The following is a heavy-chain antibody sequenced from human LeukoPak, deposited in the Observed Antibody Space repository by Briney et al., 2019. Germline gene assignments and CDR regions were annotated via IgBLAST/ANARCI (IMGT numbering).Heavy chain of an antibody. CDR1: GFTFSNYG. Sequence: GGSLRLSCVASGFTFSNYGMSWVRQAPGKGLEWVSVISGSGDSANYADSVKGRFTISRDNSENTLYLQMNSLRAEDTAIYYCAKGIGYCSGGSCYFDYWGQGTLVTVSS. D-gene: IGHD2-15*01. CDR3: AKGIGYCSGGSCYFDY. J-gene: IGHJ4*02. V-gene: IGHV3-23*01. CDR2: ISGSGDSA.